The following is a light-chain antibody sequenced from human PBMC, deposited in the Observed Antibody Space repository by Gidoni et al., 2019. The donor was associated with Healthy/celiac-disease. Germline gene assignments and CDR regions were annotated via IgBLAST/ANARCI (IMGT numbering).Light chain of an antibody. CDR1: QSVLYSSNNKNY. Sequence: DIGMTQFPDFLAGSLGERATINCKSSQSVLYSSNNKNYLAWYQQKPGQPPKLLIYWASTRESGVPDRFSGSGSGTDFTLTISSLQAEDVAVYYCQQYYSTPWTFGQGTKVEIK. CDR3: QQYYSTPWT. CDR2: WAS. V-gene: IGKV4-1*01. J-gene: IGKJ1*01.